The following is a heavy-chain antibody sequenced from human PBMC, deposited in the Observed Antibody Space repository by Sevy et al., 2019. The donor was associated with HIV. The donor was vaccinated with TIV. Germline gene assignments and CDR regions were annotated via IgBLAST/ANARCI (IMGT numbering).Heavy chain of an antibody. CDR2: IIPIFGTA. CDR1: GGTFSSYA. Sequence: ASVKVSCKASGGTFSSYAISWVRQAPGQGLEWMGGIIPIFGTANYAQKFQGRVTITADESTSTAYMELSSLRSGDTAVYYFASPTLTRPRYCSSTSCYTGRGYYYYYGMDVWGQGTTVTVSS. J-gene: IGHJ6*02. D-gene: IGHD2-2*02. CDR3: ASPTLTRPRYCSSTSCYTGRGYYYYYGMDV. V-gene: IGHV1-69*13.